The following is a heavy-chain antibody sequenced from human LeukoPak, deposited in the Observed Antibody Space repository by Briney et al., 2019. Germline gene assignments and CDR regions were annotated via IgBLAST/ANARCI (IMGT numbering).Heavy chain of an antibody. V-gene: IGHV4-34*01. J-gene: IGHJ4*02. D-gene: IGHD4-23*01. CDR3: ARGRGFGGNARFDY. Sequence: TSETLSLTCAVYGGSFSGYYWSWIRQPPGKGLEWIGEINQSGSTNYNPSLKSRVTISVDTSKNQCSLKMSSVTAADTAVYYCARGRGFGGNARFDYWGQGTLVTVSS. CDR2: INQSGST. CDR1: GGSFSGYY.